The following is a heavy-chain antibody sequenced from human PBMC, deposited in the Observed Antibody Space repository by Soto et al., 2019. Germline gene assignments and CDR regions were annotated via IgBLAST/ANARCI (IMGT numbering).Heavy chain of an antibody. CDR1: RGSISSSNW. J-gene: IGHJ4*01. D-gene: IGHD6-19*01. Sequence: QVLLQESGPGLVKPSGTLSLTCAVPRGSISSSNWWSWVRQPPGKGLEWIGEIDHSGTTNYNPPLKSRVAISVDKSKNHFSLKLSSVTAADTAGYYCASLIAVANYWGHGTLVTVSS. CDR2: IDHSGTT. V-gene: IGHV4-4*02. CDR3: ASLIAVANY.